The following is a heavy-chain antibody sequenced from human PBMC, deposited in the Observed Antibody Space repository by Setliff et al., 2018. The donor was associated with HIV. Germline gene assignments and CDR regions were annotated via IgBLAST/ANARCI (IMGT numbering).Heavy chain of an antibody. CDR3: ARERATGKPPLLNWYFDL. Sequence: ASVKVSCKASGYTFTNHLLYWVRQAPGQRLEWMGWINADNGNTRYSQKFQGRATITRDTSASTAYMELSSLTSQDTAVYYCARERATGKPPLLNWYFDLWG. V-gene: IGHV1-3*01. J-gene: IGHJ2*01. D-gene: IGHD1-1*01. CDR1: GYTFTNHL. CDR2: INADNGNT.